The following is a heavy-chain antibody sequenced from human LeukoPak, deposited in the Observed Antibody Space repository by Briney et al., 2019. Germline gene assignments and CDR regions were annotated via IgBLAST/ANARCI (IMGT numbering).Heavy chain of an antibody. Sequence: PGGSLRLSCAASGFTFNSAWMSWVRQAPGKGLEWVATIKDDGSDRYYVDSVKGRFTISRDNAKNSLYLQMNSLRVEDTAVYYCANLGYSDGGQGTLVSVSS. CDR1: GFTFNSAW. D-gene: IGHD5-18*01. CDR2: IKDDGSDR. CDR3: ANLGYSD. V-gene: IGHV3-7*01. J-gene: IGHJ4*02.